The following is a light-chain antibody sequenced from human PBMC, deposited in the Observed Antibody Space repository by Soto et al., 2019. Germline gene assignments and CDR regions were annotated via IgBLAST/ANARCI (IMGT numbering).Light chain of an antibody. J-gene: IGKJ4*01. CDR2: DAS. CDR1: QSVSSY. CDR3: QHRSSWPIT. Sequence: EIVLTQSPATLSLSPGERATLSCSASQSVSSYLVWYQQKPGQAPRLLIYDASNRATGIPARFSGSGSGPDFTLTISSLEPEDFAVYYCQHRSSWPITFGGGTKVEIK. V-gene: IGKV3-11*01.